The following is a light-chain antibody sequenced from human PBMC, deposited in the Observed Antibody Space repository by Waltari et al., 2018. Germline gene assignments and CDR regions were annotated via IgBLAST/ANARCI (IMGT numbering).Light chain of an antibody. CDR3: CSYAGNCTVV. CDR1: SSDVGSYDL. J-gene: IGLJ2*01. CDR2: EVN. Sequence: QSALTQPASVSGSPGPSITISCTGTSSDVGSYDLVSWYQQHPGKAPKLMIYEVNKRPSGVSYRFSGSRSGNTASLTISGLQAEDEADYHCCSYAGNCTVVFGGGTKLTVL. V-gene: IGLV2-23*02.